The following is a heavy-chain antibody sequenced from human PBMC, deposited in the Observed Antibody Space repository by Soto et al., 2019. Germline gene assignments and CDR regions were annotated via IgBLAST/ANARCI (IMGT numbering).Heavy chain of an antibody. CDR3: ARAQQGIAVAGPLEYYGMDV. CDR2: IYYSGST. D-gene: IGHD6-19*01. Sequence: SETLSLTCTVSGGSISSYYWSWIRQPPGKGLEWIGYIYYSGSTNYNPSLKSRVTISVDTSKNQFSLKLSSVTAADTAVYYCARAQQGIAVAGPLEYYGMDVWGQGTTVTVSS. V-gene: IGHV4-59*01. CDR1: GGSISSYY. J-gene: IGHJ6*02.